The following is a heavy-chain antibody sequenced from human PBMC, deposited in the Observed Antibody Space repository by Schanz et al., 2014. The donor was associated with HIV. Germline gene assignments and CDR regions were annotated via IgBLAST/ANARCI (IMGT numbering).Heavy chain of an antibody. CDR3: VKDFTDSKGGFDY. V-gene: IGHV3-9*01. Sequence: EVQLVESGGGLVQPGGSLRLSCAASGFNFNDFAMHWVRQSPGKGLEWVSGITWNNKVMGYVDSVKGRFTISRDTAKNSLFLQMVNLISEDTAFYYCVKDFTDSKGGFDYWGQGALVIVSS. CDR1: GFNFNDFA. CDR2: ITWNNKVM. D-gene: IGHD1-26*01. J-gene: IGHJ4*02.